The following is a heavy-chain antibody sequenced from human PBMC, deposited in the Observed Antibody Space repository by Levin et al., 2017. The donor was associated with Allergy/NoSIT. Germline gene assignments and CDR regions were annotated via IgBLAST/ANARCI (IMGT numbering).Heavy chain of an antibody. D-gene: IGHD5/OR15-5a*01. CDR1: GFTFSSYW. J-gene: IGHJ4*02. CDR3: ARFMSSTNTFDY. CDR2: IKQLGSEK. V-gene: IGHV3-7*01. Sequence: AGGSLRPSCAASGFTFSSYWMSWVRQAPGKGLEWVASIKQLGSEKYYVDSVKGRFTISRDNDKNSLYLQMSSLRAEDTAVYYCARFMSSTNTFDYWGQGTLVTVSS.